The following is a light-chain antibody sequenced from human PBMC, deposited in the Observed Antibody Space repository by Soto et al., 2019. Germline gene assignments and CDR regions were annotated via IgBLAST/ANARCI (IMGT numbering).Light chain of an antibody. CDR2: LNSDGSH. CDR3: QAWGTGIQRV. Sequence: QAVVTQSPSASASLGASVKLTCTLSSGYNNYAVAWHQQQPGKGPRYLMRLNSDGSHRKGDGIPDRFSGSSSGAERYLTISSLQSEDEADYSCQAWGTGIQRVFGGGTQLTVL. J-gene: IGLJ2*01. CDR1: SGYNNYA. V-gene: IGLV4-69*01.